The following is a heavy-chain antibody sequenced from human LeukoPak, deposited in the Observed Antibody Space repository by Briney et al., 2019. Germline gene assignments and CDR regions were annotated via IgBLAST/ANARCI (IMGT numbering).Heavy chain of an antibody. J-gene: IGHJ4*02. V-gene: IGHV3-74*01. CDR1: GFTFTDYW. D-gene: IGHD3-10*01. CDR2: INGDGSGT. Sequence: GRSLRLSCAASGFTFTDYWMHWVRQAPGKGLVWVSRINGDGSGTSYADSVKGRFTISRDNAKNTVYLQMNSLRAEDTAVYYCTRDFYGIDYWGQGTLVTVSS. CDR3: TRDFYGIDY.